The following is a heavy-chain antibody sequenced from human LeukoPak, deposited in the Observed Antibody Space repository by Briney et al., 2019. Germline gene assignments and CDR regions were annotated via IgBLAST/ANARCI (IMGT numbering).Heavy chain of an antibody. D-gene: IGHD3-22*01. CDR3: ARGRVWYYYDSSGYYFDY. Sequence: SETLPLTCAVYGGSFSGYYWSWIRQPPGKGLEWIGEINHSGSTNYNPSLKSRVTISVDTSKNQFSLKLSSVTAADTAVYYCARGRVWYYYDSSGYYFDYWGQGTLVTVSS. CDR1: GGSFSGYY. J-gene: IGHJ4*02. V-gene: IGHV4-34*01. CDR2: INHSGST.